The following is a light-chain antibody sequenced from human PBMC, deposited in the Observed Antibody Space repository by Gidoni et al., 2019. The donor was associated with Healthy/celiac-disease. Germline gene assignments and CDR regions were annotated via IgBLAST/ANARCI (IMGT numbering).Light chain of an antibody. CDR1: KLGNKY. Sequence: YELTQPPSVSGPPGQTAPITCPGDKLGNKYACWYQQKPGQSPVVVIYEDRKRPSGIPERFSGSNSGNTATLTISGTQATDEAEYYCQAWDSSTAVFGGGTKLTVL. CDR3: QAWDSSTAV. CDR2: EDR. V-gene: IGLV3-1*01. J-gene: IGLJ2*01.